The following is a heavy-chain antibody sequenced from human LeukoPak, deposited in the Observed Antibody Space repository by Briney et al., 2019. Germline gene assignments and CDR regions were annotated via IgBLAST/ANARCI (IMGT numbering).Heavy chain of an antibody. CDR3: ARGYITMGYYDY. J-gene: IGHJ4*02. CDR1: GYTFTNYG. Sequence: ASVKVSCKASGYTFTNYGISWVRQAPGQGLEWMGWISAYNGKTNYAQKLQGRVTMTTDTSTSTAYMELRSLRSDVTAVYYRARGYITMGYYDYWGQGTLVTVSS. CDR2: ISAYNGKT. D-gene: IGHD5-18*01. V-gene: IGHV1-18*01.